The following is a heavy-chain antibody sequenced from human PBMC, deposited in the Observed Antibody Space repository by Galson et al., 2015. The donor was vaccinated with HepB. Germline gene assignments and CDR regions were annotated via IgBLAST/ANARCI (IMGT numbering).Heavy chain of an antibody. CDR2: IYYSGST. J-gene: IGHJ6*03. D-gene: IGHD3-10*01. CDR1: GDSISTYY. V-gene: IGHV4-59*01. Sequence: SETLSLTCTVSGDSISTYYWSWIRQPPGKGLEWIGYIYYSGSTNYNPSLKSRVTISVDTSQNRFSLNLTSVTAADTAVYYCARGSYQLLLGYYYYYMDVWGKGTTVTVS. CDR3: ARGSYQLLLGYYYYYMDV.